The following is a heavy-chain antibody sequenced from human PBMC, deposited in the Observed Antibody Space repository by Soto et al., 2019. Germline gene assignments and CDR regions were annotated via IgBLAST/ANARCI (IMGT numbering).Heavy chain of an antibody. D-gene: IGHD2-15*01. J-gene: IGHJ4*02. CDR3: ARHTPAISISDH. Sequence: QLQLQESGPGLVKPSETLSLTCTVSGGSISSSSYYWGWIRQPPGKGLEWIGSIYYSGSTYYNPSLKSRVXXXVXXSKNQFSLKLSSVTAADTAVYYRARHTPAISISDHWGQGTLVTVSS. V-gene: IGHV4-39*01. CDR2: IYYSGST. CDR1: GGSISSSSYY.